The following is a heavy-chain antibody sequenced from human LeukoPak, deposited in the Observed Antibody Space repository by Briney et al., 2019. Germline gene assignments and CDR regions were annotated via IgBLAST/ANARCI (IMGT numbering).Heavy chain of an antibody. CDR1: GFTFSSYA. D-gene: IGHD3-22*01. CDR2: ISGSGGST. Sequence: GGSLRLSCAASGFTFSSYAMSWVRQAPGKGLEWVSAISGSGGSTYYADSVKGRSTISRDNSKNTLYLQMNSLRAEDTAVYYCAKDYYDSSGYYYPTWGQGTLVTVSS. J-gene: IGHJ5*02. CDR3: AKDYYDSSGYYYPT. V-gene: IGHV3-23*01.